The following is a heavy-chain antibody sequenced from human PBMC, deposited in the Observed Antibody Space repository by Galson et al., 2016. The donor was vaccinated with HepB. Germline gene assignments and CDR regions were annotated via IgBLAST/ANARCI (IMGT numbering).Heavy chain of an antibody. Sequence: CAISGDSVSSNSTAWMWIRQSPSRGLEWLGRIFYRSQWHKNYAESVKSRITITPDTSKKQFSLQLNSVHPEDTAVVYCLRASPNWNYGMDVWGQGTTVTVSS. CDR1: GDSVSSNSTA. CDR2: IFYRSQWHK. J-gene: IGHJ6*02. D-gene: IGHD1-1*01. V-gene: IGHV6-1*01. CDR3: LRASPNWNYGMDV.